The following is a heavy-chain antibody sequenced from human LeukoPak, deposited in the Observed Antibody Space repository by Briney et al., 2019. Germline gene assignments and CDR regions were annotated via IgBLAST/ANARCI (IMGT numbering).Heavy chain of an antibody. Sequence: PSETLSLTCTVSGGSISSYYWSWIRQPPGKGLEWIGSIYHSGSTYYNPSLKSRVTISVDTSKNQFSLKLSSVTAADTAVYYCARVDYDFFGFDYWGQGTLVTVSS. D-gene: IGHD3-3*01. J-gene: IGHJ4*02. CDR1: GGSISSYY. CDR3: ARVDYDFFGFDY. CDR2: IYHSGST. V-gene: IGHV4-59*12.